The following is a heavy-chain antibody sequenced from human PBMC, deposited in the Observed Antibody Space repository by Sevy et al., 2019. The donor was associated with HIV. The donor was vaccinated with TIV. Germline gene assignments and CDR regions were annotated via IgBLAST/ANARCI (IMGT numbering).Heavy chain of an antibody. CDR2: VSYTGTT. J-gene: IGHJ5*02. D-gene: IGHD3-22*01. CDR1: GDSISTYF. Sequence: SETLSLTCIVSGDSISTYFWSWIRQTPGKGLEWIGYVSYTGTTNYNPSIRSRVTISVDTSKNQFSLKLNSVTAADTAVYYCARDYYDNRPRGFDPWGQRILVTVSS. CDR3: ARDYYDNRPRGFDP. V-gene: IGHV4-59*01.